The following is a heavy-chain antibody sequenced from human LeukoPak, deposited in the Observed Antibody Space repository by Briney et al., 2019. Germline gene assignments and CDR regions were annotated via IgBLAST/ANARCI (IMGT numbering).Heavy chain of an antibody. D-gene: IGHD2-2*01. Sequence: SYISSSGSTIYYADSVKGRFTISRDNAKNSLYLQMNSLRAEDTAVYYCAGYCSSTSCSGGYWGQGILVTVSS. V-gene: IGHV3-11*01. J-gene: IGHJ4*02. CDR3: AGYCSSTSCSGGY. CDR2: ISSSGSTI.